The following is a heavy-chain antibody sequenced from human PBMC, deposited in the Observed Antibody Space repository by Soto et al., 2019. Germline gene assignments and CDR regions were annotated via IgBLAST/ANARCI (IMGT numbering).Heavy chain of an antibody. J-gene: IGHJ6*02. CDR3: TTDDGIAVAGDSNARDGMDV. Sequence: QVQLVESGGGVVQPGRSLRLSCAASGFTFSSYGMHWVRQAPGKGLEWVAVIWYDGSNKYYADSVKGRFTISRDNSKNTLYLQMNSVEAEDTAVYYGTTDDGIAVAGDSNARDGMDVWGQGTTVTVSS. CDR1: GFTFSSYG. V-gene: IGHV3-33*01. D-gene: IGHD6-19*01. CDR2: IWYDGSNK.